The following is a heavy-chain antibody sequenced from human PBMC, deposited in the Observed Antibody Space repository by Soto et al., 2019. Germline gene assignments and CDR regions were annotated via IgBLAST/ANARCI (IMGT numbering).Heavy chain of an antibody. CDR2: IYYTGNT. CDR1: GDSVSSSSYY. CDR3: ARDRTYSSGWFDP. Sequence: QVQLQESGPGLVKPSETLSLTCSVSGDSVSSSSYYWSWIRQPPGKGLEWIGYIYYTGNTNSNPPLMSRVTISLDTSKNHFSLRLSSLTAADTAVYYCARDRTYSSGWFDPWGQGTLVTVSS. J-gene: IGHJ5*02. D-gene: IGHD6-19*01. V-gene: IGHV4-61*03.